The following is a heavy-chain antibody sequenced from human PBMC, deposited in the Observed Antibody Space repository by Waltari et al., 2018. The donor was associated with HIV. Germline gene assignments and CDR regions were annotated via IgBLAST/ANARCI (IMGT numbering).Heavy chain of an antibody. V-gene: IGHV4-4*07. CDR2: IYSSGNT. CDR1: GGPISSHY. J-gene: IGHJ5*02. D-gene: IGHD3-10*01. Sequence: QVQLQESGPGLVKPSEPLSLICTVSGGPISSHYWSWIRQPAGKGLEWIGRIYSSGNTDYNPSLNSRVTMSLDTSKNQFSLKLNAVTAADTAVYYCARSRVDMIRNELDPWGQGTLVTVSS. CDR3: ARSRVDMIRNELDP.